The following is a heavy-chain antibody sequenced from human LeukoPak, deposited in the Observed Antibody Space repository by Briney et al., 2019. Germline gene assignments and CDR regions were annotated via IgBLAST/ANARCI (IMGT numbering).Heavy chain of an antibody. CDR2: IYPDDSDT. Sequence: GESLKISCEASGYTFTDYWIGWVRQMPGKGLEWVGLIYPDDSDTRYSPSFQDQVTISADKSISTAYLQWTSLKASDTAMYYCARHLSDITSSPNYWGPGTLVTVSS. D-gene: IGHD2-2*01. V-gene: IGHV5-51*01. CDR1: GYTFTDYW. J-gene: IGHJ4*02. CDR3: ARHLSDITSSPNY.